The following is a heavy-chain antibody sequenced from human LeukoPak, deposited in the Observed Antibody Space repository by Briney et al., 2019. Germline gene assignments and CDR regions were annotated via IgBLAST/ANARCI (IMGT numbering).Heavy chain of an antibody. Sequence: GGSLRLSCSPSGFSLSYAWMSWVRQAPGKGLEWVGRSKSKTDGGTTDYAAPVKGRFTISRDDSKNTVYLQMNSLKTEDTAVYYCAAGVGTSDFDYWGQGTLVTVSS. D-gene: IGHD1-26*01. CDR3: AAGVGTSDFDY. J-gene: IGHJ4*02. CDR1: GFSLSYAW. V-gene: IGHV3-15*01. CDR2: SKSKTDGGTT.